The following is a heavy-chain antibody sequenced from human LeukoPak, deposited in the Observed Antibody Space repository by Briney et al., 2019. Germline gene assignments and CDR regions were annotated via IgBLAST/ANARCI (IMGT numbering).Heavy chain of an antibody. CDR2: SDAYNGNT. J-gene: IGHJ4*02. CDR3: ARRGYSSSWNVFYLDY. CDR1: GYTFTNYG. Sequence: GASVTVSCTASGYTFTNYGLNWVRQAPGQGLEGMGWSDAYNGNTNYAQRVQDRVTMTTDRSTNTVYMELRSLTSDDTAVYYCARRGYSSSWNVFYLDYWGQGTLVTVSS. D-gene: IGHD6-13*01. V-gene: IGHV1-18*01.